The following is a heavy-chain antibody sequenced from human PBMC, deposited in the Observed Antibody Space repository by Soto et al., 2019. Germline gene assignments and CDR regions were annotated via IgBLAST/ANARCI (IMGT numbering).Heavy chain of an antibody. CDR3: ARDRYYYEKYYGMDV. CDR2: ISSSGSTI. Sequence: EVQLVESGGGLVQPGGSLRLSCAASGFTFSSYEMNWVRQAPGKGLEWVSYISSSGSTIYYADSVKGRFTISRDNAKNSLYLQMNSLRAEDTAVYYCARDRYYYEKYYGMDVWGQGTTVTVSS. V-gene: IGHV3-48*03. D-gene: IGHD3-22*01. J-gene: IGHJ6*02. CDR1: GFTFSSYE.